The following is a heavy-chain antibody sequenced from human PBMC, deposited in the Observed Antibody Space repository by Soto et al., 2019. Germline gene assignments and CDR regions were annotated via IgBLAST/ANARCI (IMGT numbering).Heavy chain of an antibody. Sequence: QVQLQESGPGLVKPSETLSLTCTVSGGSINSYYWSWIRQPPGKGLEWIGYIYYSGSTNYNPSLKRRAAISVDTSKTQFPRKLSSVTAADTAVYYCARVPWQWLGGYAVDIWGRGTMVTVSS. D-gene: IGHD6-19*01. CDR1: GGSINSYY. J-gene: IGHJ3*02. V-gene: IGHV4-59*01. CDR2: IYYSGST. CDR3: ARVPWQWLGGYAVDI.